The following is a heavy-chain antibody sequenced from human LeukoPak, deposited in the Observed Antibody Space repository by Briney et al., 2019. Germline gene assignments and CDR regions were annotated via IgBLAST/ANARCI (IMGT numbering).Heavy chain of an antibody. CDR1: GFTFSSYS. J-gene: IGHJ4*02. CDR2: ISSSSATI. CDR3: ARDRLDYDSSGYYSVY. D-gene: IGHD3-22*01. Sequence: GGSLRLSCAASGFTFSSYSMNWVRQAPGKGLEWVSYISSSSATIYYADSVKGRFTISRDNAKNSLYLQMNSLRAEDTAVYYCARDRLDYDSSGYYSVYWGQGTLVTVS. V-gene: IGHV3-48*01.